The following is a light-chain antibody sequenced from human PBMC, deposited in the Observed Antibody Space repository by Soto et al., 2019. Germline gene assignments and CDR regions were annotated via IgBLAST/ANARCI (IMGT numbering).Light chain of an antibody. CDR2: KTS. V-gene: IGKV1-5*03. J-gene: IGKJ1*01. CDR1: QSIGVW. CDR3: QQYINYFRT. Sequence: DIQMTQSPSTLSASVGDRVTITCRASQSIGVWLAWYQQKPGTAPKLLIYKTSTLDSGVPLRFSGSGSGTEFTLTISSLQPDDFATYYCQQYINYFRTFGQGTKVKIK.